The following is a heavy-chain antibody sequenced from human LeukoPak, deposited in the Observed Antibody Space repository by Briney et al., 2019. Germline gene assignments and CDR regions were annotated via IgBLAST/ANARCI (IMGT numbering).Heavy chain of an antibody. Sequence: GGSLRLSCSASGFTFSSYSMHWVRQAPRKGLEWVSSISSSTSYIYYADSVKGRFTISRDNAKNSLYLQMNSLRAEDTAMYYCARGYSSGWYVFDYWGPGTLVTVSS. CDR1: GFTFSSYS. V-gene: IGHV3-21*01. J-gene: IGHJ4*02. CDR3: ARGYSSGWYVFDY. CDR2: ISSSTSYI. D-gene: IGHD6-19*01.